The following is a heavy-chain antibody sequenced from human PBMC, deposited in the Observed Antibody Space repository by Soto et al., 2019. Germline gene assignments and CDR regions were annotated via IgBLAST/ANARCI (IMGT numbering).Heavy chain of an antibody. CDR2: IGGSGDGT. CDR3: ARAWHASLLRVTSPY. CDR1: GFTFSSYT. J-gene: IGHJ1*01. V-gene: IGHV3-23*01. D-gene: IGHD2-21*02. Sequence: PGGSLRLSCEASGFTFSSYTMNWVRRAPGKGLEWVATIGGSGDGTYYGDSVKGRFTISRDNSKNTVYLQMNRLRAEATAIYYCARAWHASLLRVTSPYWCQGTLLTLSS.